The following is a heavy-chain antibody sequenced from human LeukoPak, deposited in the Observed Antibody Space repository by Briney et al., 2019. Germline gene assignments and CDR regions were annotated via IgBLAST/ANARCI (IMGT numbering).Heavy chain of an antibody. CDR3: MRGATDTTRWFDP. Sequence: PGGSLRLSCAASGFTFSDYYMSWIRQAPGKGLEWVSSISSSSSYIYYADSVKGRFTISRDNAKNSLYLQMNGLRAEDTAAYYCMRGATDTTRWFDPWGQGTLVTVSS. CDR1: GFTFSDYY. J-gene: IGHJ5*02. D-gene: IGHD1-7*01. V-gene: IGHV3-11*06. CDR2: ISSSSSYI.